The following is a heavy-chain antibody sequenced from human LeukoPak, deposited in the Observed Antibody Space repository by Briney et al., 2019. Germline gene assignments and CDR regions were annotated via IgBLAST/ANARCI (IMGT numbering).Heavy chain of an antibody. CDR2: INHSGST. Sequence: SETLSLTCAVYGGSFSGYYWSWIRQPPGKGLEWIGEINHSGSTNYNPSLKGRVTISVDTSKNQFSLKLSSVTAADTAVYYCARGIWSGYYRAFDIWGQGTMVTVSS. CDR1: GGSFSGYY. CDR3: ARGIWSGYYRAFDI. D-gene: IGHD3-3*01. V-gene: IGHV4-34*01. J-gene: IGHJ3*02.